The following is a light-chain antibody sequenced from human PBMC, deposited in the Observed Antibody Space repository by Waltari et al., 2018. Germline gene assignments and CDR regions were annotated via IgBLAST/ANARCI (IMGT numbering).Light chain of an antibody. V-gene: IGLV1-44*01. CDR2: TNN. CDR3: AAWDDSLNSCV. CDR1: NPNIGSYA. J-gene: IGLJ1*01. Sequence: QSVLTQPPSASGTHGQRVTISCSGSNPNIGSYAVSWYQHPPGTAPKLVMYTNNERPSGVPDRFSGSKSGTSASLAISGLQSEDEADYYCAAWDDSLNSCVFGAGTKVTVL.